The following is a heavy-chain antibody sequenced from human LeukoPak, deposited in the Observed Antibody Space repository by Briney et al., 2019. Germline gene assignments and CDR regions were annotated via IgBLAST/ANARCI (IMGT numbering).Heavy chain of an antibody. J-gene: IGHJ4*02. CDR1: GYTFTSYY. CDR2: INPAGGST. V-gene: IGHV1-46*01. Sequence: ASVKVSCTASGYTFTSYYIHWVRQAPGQGLEWMGIINPAGGSTTYAQKFQGSRLTLTRDTSTSTVYMELSSLRSEDTAVYYCARGRGVYDSHTYDYFDYWGQGSLVTVSS. CDR3: ARGRGVYDSHTYDYFDY. D-gene: IGHD3-22*01.